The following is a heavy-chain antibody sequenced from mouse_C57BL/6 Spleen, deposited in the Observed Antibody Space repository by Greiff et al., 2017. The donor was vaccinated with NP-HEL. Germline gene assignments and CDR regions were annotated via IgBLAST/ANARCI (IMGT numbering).Heavy chain of an antibody. CDR2: INPSSGYT. CDR1: GYTFTSYW. D-gene: IGHD2-10*02. J-gene: IGHJ4*01. Sequence: VQLQQSGAELAKPGASVKLSCKASGYTFTSYWMHWVKQRPGQGLEWIGYINPSSGYTKYNEKFKDKATLTADKSSSTAYMQLSSLTYEDSAVYYCARSGMADYYAMDYWGQGTSVTVSS. V-gene: IGHV1-7*01. CDR3: ARSGMADYYAMDY.